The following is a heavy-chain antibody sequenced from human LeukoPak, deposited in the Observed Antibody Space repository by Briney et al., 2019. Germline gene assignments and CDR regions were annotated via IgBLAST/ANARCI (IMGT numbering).Heavy chain of an antibody. D-gene: IGHD2-2*01. Sequence: GASVKVSCKASGYTFTSSGISWVRQAPGQGLEWMGWISAYNGNTNYAQKFQGRVTITTDTSTSTAYMELSRLRSDDTAVYYCARGDVVVPAAMYIWGQGTMVTVSS. J-gene: IGHJ3*02. CDR2: ISAYNGNT. CDR3: ARGDVVVPAAMYI. V-gene: IGHV1-18*01. CDR1: GYTFTSSG.